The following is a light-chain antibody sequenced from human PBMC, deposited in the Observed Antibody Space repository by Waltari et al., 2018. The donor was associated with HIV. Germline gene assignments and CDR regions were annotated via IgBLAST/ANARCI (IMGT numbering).Light chain of an antibody. CDR1: QTINNNF. V-gene: IGKV3-20*01. CDR2: GVS. Sequence: EIVLTQSPGTLSLSPGETATLSCRASQTINNNFFAWYQQRSGQAPRLLIYGVSSRATGIPDRFRASGSGTDFTLTISRLEPEDFAVYYCQHYGGSPLYTFGQGTKLEIK. J-gene: IGKJ2*01. CDR3: QHYGGSPLYT.